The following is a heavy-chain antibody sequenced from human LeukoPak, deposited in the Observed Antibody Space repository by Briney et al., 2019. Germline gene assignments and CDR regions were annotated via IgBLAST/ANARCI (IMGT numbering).Heavy chain of an antibody. D-gene: IGHD3-16*02. Sequence: ATLKVTCKASGGTFSSYDICWGRQPPGEGVEWMGRIIYICGTANYEPTFKGRVTISADESTSQFSMELSRLSSDDTAVYYCAREQGDYVWGSYRNFDYWGQGTLVTVSS. CDR3: AREQGDYVWGSYRNFDY. J-gene: IGHJ4*02. CDR1: GGTFSSYD. V-gene: IGHV1-69*15. CDR2: IIYICGTA.